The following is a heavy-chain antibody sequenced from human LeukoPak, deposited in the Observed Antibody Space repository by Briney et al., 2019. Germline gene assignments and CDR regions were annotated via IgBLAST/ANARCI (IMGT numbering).Heavy chain of an antibody. CDR2: MNPNSGNT. Sequence: ASVKVSCKDSGYTFTSYDINWVRQATGQGLEWMGWMNPNSGNTGYAQKFQGRVTMTRNTSISTAYMELSSLRSEDTAVYYCARGRIPMDCSSTSCYFIDYGMDVWGQGTTVTVSS. D-gene: IGHD2-2*01. V-gene: IGHV1-8*01. J-gene: IGHJ6*02. CDR3: ARGRIPMDCSSTSCYFIDYGMDV. CDR1: GYTFTSYD.